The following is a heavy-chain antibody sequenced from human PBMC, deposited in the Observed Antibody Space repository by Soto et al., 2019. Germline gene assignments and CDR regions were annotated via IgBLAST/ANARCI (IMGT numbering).Heavy chain of an antibody. V-gene: IGHV4-30-4*01. D-gene: IGHD1-7*01. CDR1: GGSISSGDYY. CDR3: ARDAGITGTTGSGYYYYYGMDV. J-gene: IGHJ6*02. CDR2: IYYSGST. Sequence: SETLSLTCTVSGGSISSGDYYWSWIRQPPGKGLEWIGYIYYSGSTYYNPSLKSRVTISVDTSKNQFSLKLSSVTAADTAVYYCARDAGITGTTGSGYYYYYGMDVWGQGTTVTVSS.